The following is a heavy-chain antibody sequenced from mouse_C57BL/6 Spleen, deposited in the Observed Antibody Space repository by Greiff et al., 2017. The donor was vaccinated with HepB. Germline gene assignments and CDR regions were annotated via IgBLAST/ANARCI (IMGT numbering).Heavy chain of an antibody. J-gene: IGHJ3*01. CDR2: IDPSDSYT. V-gene: IGHV1-59*01. CDR3: ARADGRSPAWLAY. Sequence: QVQLQQPGAELVRPGTSVKLSCKASGYTFTSYWMHWVKQRPGQGLEWIGVIDPSDSYTNYNQKFKGKATLTVDISSSTAYMQLSSLTSEDSAVYYCARADGRSPAWLAYWGQGTLVTVSA. CDR1: GYTFTSYW. D-gene: IGHD1-1*01.